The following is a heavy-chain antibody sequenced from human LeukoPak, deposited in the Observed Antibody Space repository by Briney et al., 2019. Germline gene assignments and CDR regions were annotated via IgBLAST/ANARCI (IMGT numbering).Heavy chain of an antibody. CDR2: ISGSGGST. Sequence: GASLRLSCAASRFTFSSYALSWVCQAPGKGLEWVSAISGSGGSTYYADSVKGRFTISRDNSKNTLYLQMNSLRAEDTAVYYCAKDGDYYDSPHFDYWGQGTLVTVSS. CDR3: AKDGDYYDSPHFDY. D-gene: IGHD3-22*01. J-gene: IGHJ4*02. CDR1: RFTFSSYA. V-gene: IGHV3-23*01.